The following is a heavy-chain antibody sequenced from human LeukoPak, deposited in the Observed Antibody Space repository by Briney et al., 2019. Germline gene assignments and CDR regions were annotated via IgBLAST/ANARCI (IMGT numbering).Heavy chain of an antibody. CDR1: GYTFTSYD. D-gene: IGHD2-15*01. CDR2: MNPNSGNT. V-gene: IGHV1-8*01. CDR3: ASRDCSGGSCYTGFDP. J-gene: IGHJ5*02. Sequence: ASVKVSCKASGYTFTSYDINWVRQATRQGLEWMGWMNPNSGNTGYAQKFQGRVTMTRTTSISTAYMELSSLRSEDTAVYDCASRDCSGGSCYTGFDPWGQGTLVTVSS.